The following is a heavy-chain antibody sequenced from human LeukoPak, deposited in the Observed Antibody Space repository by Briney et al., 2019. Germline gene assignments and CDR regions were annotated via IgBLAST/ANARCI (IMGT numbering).Heavy chain of an antibody. V-gene: IGHV4-4*07. D-gene: IGHD6-19*01. CDR1: GGSIISYY. CDR2: IDTSGNT. CDR3: ARDRGSGWYVY. Sequence: SETLSFTCTVSGGSIISYYWSWIRQPAGKGLEWIGRIDTSGNTNYNPSLKSRITMSVDTSKNQFSLKLSSVTAADTAVYYCARDRGSGWYVYWGQGTLVTVSS. J-gene: IGHJ4*02.